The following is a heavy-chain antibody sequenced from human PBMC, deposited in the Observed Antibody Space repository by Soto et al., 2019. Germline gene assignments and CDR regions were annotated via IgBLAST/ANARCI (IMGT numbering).Heavy chain of an antibody. J-gene: IGHJ6*02. V-gene: IGHV3-33*01. Sequence: PGGPLRLSCAASGFTFNSYFMHGVRQAPGKGLEWVAVIWYDGSNKYYADSVKGRFTLSRDNSKNTLYLQMNSLRAEDTAVYYCARDNFWSGYYTYYGMDVWGQGTTVTVSS. CDR3: ARDNFWSGYYTYYGMDV. CDR1: GFTFNSYF. CDR2: IWYDGSNK. D-gene: IGHD3-3*01.